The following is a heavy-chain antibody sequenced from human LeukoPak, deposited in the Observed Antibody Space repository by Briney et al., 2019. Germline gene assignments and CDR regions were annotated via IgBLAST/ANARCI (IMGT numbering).Heavy chain of an antibody. CDR2: INWNGGST. V-gene: IGHV3-20*04. J-gene: IGHJ4*02. Sequence: AGGSLRLSCAASGFTFSSYWMSWVRQAPGKGLEWVSGINWNGGSTGYADSVKGRFTISRDNAKNSLYLQMNSLRAEDTALYYCARVHPVTIFGVVITPSYYFDYWGQGTLVTVSS. CDR1: GFTFSSYW. CDR3: ARVHPVTIFGVVITPSYYFDY. D-gene: IGHD3-3*01.